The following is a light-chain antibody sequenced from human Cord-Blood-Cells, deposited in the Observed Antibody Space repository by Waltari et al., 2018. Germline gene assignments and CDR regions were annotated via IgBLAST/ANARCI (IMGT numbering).Light chain of an antibody. CDR1: NWGDKY. J-gene: IGLJ1*01. V-gene: IGLV3-1*01. Sequence: SYELTQPPSVSVSPGQTARLTCSGDNWGDKYACWYQQKPGQSPVLVIYQDSKRPSGIPERFSGSNSGNTATLTISGTQAMDEADYYCQAWDSSTGVFGTGTKVTVL. CDR3: QAWDSSTGV. CDR2: QDS.